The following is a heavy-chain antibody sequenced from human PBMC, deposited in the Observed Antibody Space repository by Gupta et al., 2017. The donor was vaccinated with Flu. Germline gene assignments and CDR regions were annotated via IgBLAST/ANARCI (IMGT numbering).Heavy chain of an antibody. CDR3: ARLYCTNGVCYRSAWFDP. CDR1: GGSFSGYY. CDR2: INHSGST. Sequence: QVQLQQWGAGLLKPSETLSLTCAVYGGSFSGYYWSWIRQPPGKGLEWIGEINHSGSTNYNPSLKSRVTISVDTSKNQFSLKLSSVTAADTAVYYCARLYCTNGVCYRSAWFDPWGQGTLVTVSS. V-gene: IGHV4-34*01. J-gene: IGHJ5*02. D-gene: IGHD2-8*01.